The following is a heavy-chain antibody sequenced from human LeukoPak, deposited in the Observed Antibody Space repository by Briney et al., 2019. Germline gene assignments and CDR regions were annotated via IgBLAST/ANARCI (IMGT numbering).Heavy chain of an antibody. CDR1: GGSISSSDYY. CDR2: ISSSGSP. CDR3: ARRTSNPVGAIDY. V-gene: IGHV4-39*01. Sequence: SETLSLTCTVSGGSISSSDYYWGWIRQPPGKGLEWIRAISSSGSPYYNPSLKSRVTISVDSSKNQFSLKLSSVTAADTAVYYCARRTSNPVGAIDYWGQGALVTVSS. D-gene: IGHD1-26*01. J-gene: IGHJ4*02.